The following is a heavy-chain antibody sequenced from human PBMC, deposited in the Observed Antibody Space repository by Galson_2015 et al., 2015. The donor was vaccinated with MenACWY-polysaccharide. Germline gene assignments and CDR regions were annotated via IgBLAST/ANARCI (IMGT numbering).Heavy chain of an antibody. J-gene: IGHJ6*02. CDR1: GFTISANY. D-gene: IGHD3-10*01. CDR2: IYVGGSR. CDR3: AKMRGPGSHYDYGMGV. Sequence: SLRLSCAASGFTISANYMSWVRQAPGRGLEWVSIIYVGGSRHYTDSVKGRFTISEDNSKNTLHLQMNSLRAEDTAVYYCAKMRGPGSHYDYGMGVWGQGTTVTVSS. V-gene: IGHV3-53*01.